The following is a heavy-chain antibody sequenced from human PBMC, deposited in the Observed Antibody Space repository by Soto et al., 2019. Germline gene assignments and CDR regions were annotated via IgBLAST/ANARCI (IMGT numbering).Heavy chain of an antibody. V-gene: IGHV4-34*01. CDR1: GGSFSGYY. CDR2: INHSGST. J-gene: IGHJ6*02. D-gene: IGHD3-3*01. Sequence: KPSETLSLTCAVYGGSFSGYYWSWIRQPPGKGLEWIGEINHSGSTNYNPSLKSRVTISVDTSKNQFSLKLSSVTAADTAVYYCARDYDFWSGPNGDVWGQGTTVTVSS. CDR3: ARDYDFWSGPNGDV.